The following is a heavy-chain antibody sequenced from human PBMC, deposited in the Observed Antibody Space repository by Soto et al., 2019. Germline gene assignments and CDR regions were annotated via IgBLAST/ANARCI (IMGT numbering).Heavy chain of an antibody. J-gene: IGHJ6*02. CDR3: ARRGYYYGMDV. Sequence: LGESLKISCKGSGYSFSSYWIGWVRQMPGKGLEWMGVINPRDSDTRYSSSFQGQVTISADKSISTAYLQWSSLKASDTAMYYCARRGYYYGMDVWGQGTTVTVSS. V-gene: IGHV5-51*01. CDR1: GYSFSSYW. CDR2: INPRDSDT.